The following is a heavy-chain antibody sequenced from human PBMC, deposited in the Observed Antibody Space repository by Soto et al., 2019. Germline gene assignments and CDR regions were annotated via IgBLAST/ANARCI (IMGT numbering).Heavy chain of an antibody. CDR1: GFTFSGSA. V-gene: IGHV3-73*01. Sequence: GGSLRLSCAASGFTFSGSAMHWVRQASGKGLEWVGRIRSKANSYATAYAASVKGRFTISRDDSKNTAYLQMNSLKTEDTAMYYCTHRVAADYWGQGTLVTVSS. CDR2: IRSKANSYAT. D-gene: IGHD5-12*01. CDR3: THRVAADY. J-gene: IGHJ4*02.